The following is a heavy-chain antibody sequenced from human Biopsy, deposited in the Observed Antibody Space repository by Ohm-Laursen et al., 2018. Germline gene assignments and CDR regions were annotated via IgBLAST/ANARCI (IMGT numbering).Heavy chain of an antibody. Sequence: GASVKVSCKASGYTFSMYAIIWVRQAPGQGLEWMGWSSAYNGKTNYAQKFQGRLTMTTDTSTSTAYMELRSLRSDDTAVYYCARDPLNGHKHFDYWGQGSLVTVSS. CDR1: GYTFSMYA. CDR2: SSAYNGKT. J-gene: IGHJ4*02. V-gene: IGHV1-18*01. CDR3: ARDPLNGHKHFDY. D-gene: IGHD2-8*01.